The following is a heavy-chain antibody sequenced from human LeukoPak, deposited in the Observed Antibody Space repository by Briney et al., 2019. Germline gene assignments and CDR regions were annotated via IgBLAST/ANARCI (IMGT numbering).Heavy chain of an antibody. J-gene: IGHJ4*02. CDR2: ISGSGGST. CDR1: GFTVSSSY. CDR3: AKTNYYDFWSGYYSDY. V-gene: IGHV3-23*01. D-gene: IGHD3-3*01. Sequence: GGSLRLSCAVSGFTVSSSYMSWVRQAPGKGLEWVSAISGSGGSTYYADSVKGRFTISRDNSKNTLYLQMNSLRAEDTAVYYCAKTNYYDFWSGYYSDYWGQGTLVTVSS.